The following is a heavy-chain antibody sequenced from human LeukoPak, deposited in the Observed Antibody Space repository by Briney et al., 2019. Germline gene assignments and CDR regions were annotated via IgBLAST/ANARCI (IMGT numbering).Heavy chain of an antibody. CDR1: GSSISSDYY. CDR3: ARGRDGYNSRRFDY. J-gene: IGHJ4*02. D-gene: IGHD5-24*01. Sequence: SETLSLTCSVSGSSISSDYYWGWVRQPPGKGLEWIGNIYYSGSTYYNPSLKSRVTISVDTSKNQFSLKLSSVTAADTAVYYCARGRDGYNSRRFDYWGQGTLVTVSS. V-gene: IGHV4-38-2*02. CDR2: IYYSGST.